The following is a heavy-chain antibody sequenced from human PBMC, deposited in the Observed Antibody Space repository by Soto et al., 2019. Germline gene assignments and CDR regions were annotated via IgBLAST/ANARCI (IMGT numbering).Heavy chain of an antibody. D-gene: IGHD3-10*01. V-gene: IGHV3-30*18. CDR1: GFTFSSYG. Sequence: GGSLRLSCAASGFTFSSYGMHWVRQAPGKGLEWVAVISYDGSNKYYADSVKGRFTISRDNSKNTLYLQMNSLRAEDTAVYYCAKSYYYGSGSYYPYYFDYWGQGTLVTVSS. J-gene: IGHJ4*02. CDR3: AKSYYYGSGSYYPYYFDY. CDR2: ISYDGSNK.